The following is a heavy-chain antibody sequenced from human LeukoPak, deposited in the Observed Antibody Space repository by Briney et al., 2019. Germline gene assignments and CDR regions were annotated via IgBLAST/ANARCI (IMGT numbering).Heavy chain of an antibody. D-gene: IGHD7-27*01. CDR1: GFTFINYW. CDR3: ARQLGSFDY. V-gene: IGHV3-74*01. CDR2: INGDGSRT. Sequence: GGSLRLSCAASGFTFINYWMHWVRQAPGKGLLWVSTINGDGSRTFYADSVKGRFTISRDNAKNSLYLQMNSLRAEDTAVYYCARQLGSFDYWGQGTLVTVSS. J-gene: IGHJ4*02.